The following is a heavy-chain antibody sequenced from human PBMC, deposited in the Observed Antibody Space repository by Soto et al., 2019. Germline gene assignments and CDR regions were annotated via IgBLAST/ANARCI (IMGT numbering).Heavy chain of an antibody. D-gene: IGHD6-6*01. V-gene: IGHV3-33*01. J-gene: IGHJ6*02. Sequence: GGSLRLSCAASGFTFSSYGLHWVRQAPGKGLEWVAVIWYDGSNKYYADSVKGRFTISRDNSKNTLYLQMNSLRAEDTAVYYCARDIVAARLWGYYYYGMDVWGQGTTVTVSS. CDR3: ARDIVAARLWGYYYYGMDV. CDR2: IWYDGSNK. CDR1: GFTFSSYG.